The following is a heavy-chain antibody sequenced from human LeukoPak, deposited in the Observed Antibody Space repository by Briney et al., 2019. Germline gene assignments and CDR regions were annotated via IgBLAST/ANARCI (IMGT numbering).Heavy chain of an antibody. CDR3: ARGSSGSYDY. J-gene: IGHJ4*02. V-gene: IGHV3-23*01. CDR1: GFTFSTFA. D-gene: IGHD1-26*01. Sequence: GGSLRLSCAASGFTFSTFAMSWVRQTPGQGLEWVSVISGGGGSTDYADSVKGRFTVSRDNSKNTLYLQMDSLTVEDTAVYYCARGSSGSYDYWGQGTLVTVSS. CDR2: ISGGGGST.